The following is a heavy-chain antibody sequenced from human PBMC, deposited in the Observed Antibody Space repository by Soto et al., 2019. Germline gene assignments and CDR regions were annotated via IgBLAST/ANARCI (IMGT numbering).Heavy chain of an antibody. CDR3: VRQRGSVSTHDYFDS. J-gene: IGHJ4*02. CDR1: GGSVSSGGYY. V-gene: IGHV4-30-4*01. CDR2: IYDSGSC. Sequence: PSETLSLTCTVSGGSVSSGGYYWSWIRQPPGKGLEWIGYIYDSGSCYYNPSLKSRVTMSVDTSKNQFSLKLRSVTAADTAMYYCVRQRGSVSTHDYFDSWGPGALVTVSS. D-gene: IGHD2-15*01.